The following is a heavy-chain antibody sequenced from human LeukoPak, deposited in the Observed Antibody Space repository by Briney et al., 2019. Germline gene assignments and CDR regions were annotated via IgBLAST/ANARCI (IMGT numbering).Heavy chain of an antibody. Sequence: ASVKVSCKASGYTFTSYDINWVRQATGQGLEWMGWMNPNSGNTGYAQKFQGRVTMTRNTSISTAYMELSSLRSEDTAVYYCARATQWLMYYHYGTDVWGQGTTVTVSS. V-gene: IGHV1-8*01. J-gene: IGHJ6*02. CDR2: MNPNSGNT. CDR3: ARATQWLMYYHYGTDV. CDR1: GYTFTSYD. D-gene: IGHD6-19*01.